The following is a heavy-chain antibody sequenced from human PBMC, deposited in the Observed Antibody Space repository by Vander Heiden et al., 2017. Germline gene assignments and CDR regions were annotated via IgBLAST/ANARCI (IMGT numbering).Heavy chain of an antibody. Sequence: VQLVQSGAAVKKPAASVKVSCNASGYTFASYYLHWVRQAPGQGLEWRGILNPSGGSTSYAQKCQGRVTMTSDTSTSTVYMELSSLRSEDTAVYYCARDSLGAVDYWGQGTLVTGSS. CDR1: GYTFASYY. J-gene: IGHJ4*02. V-gene: IGHV1-46*01. CDR3: ARDSLGAVDY. D-gene: IGHD1-26*01. CDR2: LNPSGGST.